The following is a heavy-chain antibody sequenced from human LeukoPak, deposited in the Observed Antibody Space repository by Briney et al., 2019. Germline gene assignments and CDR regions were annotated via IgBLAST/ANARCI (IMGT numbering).Heavy chain of an antibody. D-gene: IGHD1-1*01. V-gene: IGHV1-46*01. CDR2: INPSGGST. CDR3: ARALSTYINYYYCYGMDV. J-gene: IGHJ6*02. Sequence: ASVKVSCKASGYTFTSYYMHWVRQAPGQGLEWMGIINPSGGSTSYAQKFQGRVTMTRDTSTSTVYMELSSLRSEDTAVYYCARALSTYINYYYCYGMDVWGQGTTVTVSS. CDR1: GYTFTSYY.